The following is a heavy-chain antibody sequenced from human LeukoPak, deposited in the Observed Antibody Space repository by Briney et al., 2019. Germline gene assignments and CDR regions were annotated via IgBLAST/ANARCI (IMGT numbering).Heavy chain of an antibody. J-gene: IGHJ6*02. CDR3: AKDRGAPDFYYYYYGMDV. CDR1: GFTFKNYW. V-gene: IGHV3-74*01. CDR2: INGDMRST. Sequence: PGGSLRLSCEASGFTFKNYWVHWVRQVPGKGLEWVSGINGDMRSTNYADSVKGRFTITRDNARSTLFLQMNSLGTEDTAVYYCAKDRGAPDFYYYYYGMDVWGQGTTVTVSS. D-gene: IGHD1-14*01.